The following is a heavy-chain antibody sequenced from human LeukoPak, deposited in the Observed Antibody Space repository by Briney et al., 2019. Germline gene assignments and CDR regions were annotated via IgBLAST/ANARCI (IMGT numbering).Heavy chain of an antibody. CDR1: GFTFSSNG. Sequence: GGSLRLSCAASGFTFSSNGIHWVRQAPGKGLEWVAVISYDGSDIHYADSVKGRFTISRDNSKNTLFLQMNSLRAEDTAVYYCAKDRSSSWCIDYWGQGTLVTVSS. D-gene: IGHD6-13*01. V-gene: IGHV3-30*18. CDR3: AKDRSSSWCIDY. J-gene: IGHJ4*02. CDR2: ISYDGSDI.